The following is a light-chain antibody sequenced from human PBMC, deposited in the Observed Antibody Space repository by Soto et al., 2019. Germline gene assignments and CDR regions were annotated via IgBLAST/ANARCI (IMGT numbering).Light chain of an antibody. Sequence: EIVMTQSPATLSVSPGERATVSCRASQSVSSNLAWYQQKPGQAPRLLIYGASTRATVIPARFSGSGSGTEFTLTISSLQSEYFAVYHCQQRSNWPPITFGQGTRLEIK. CDR1: QSVSSN. CDR3: QQRSNWPPIT. V-gene: IGKV3-15*01. CDR2: GAS. J-gene: IGKJ5*01.